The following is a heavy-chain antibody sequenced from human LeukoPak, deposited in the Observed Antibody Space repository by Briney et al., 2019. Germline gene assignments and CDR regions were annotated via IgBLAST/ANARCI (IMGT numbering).Heavy chain of an antibody. CDR3: ARGPRSRGNSYGYSYYYLDV. Sequence: GRSLRLACAASGFTFSSYWMSWVRQAPGKGLVWLSRINSDGSSTNYADSVKGRFAISRDNARNTLYLQMNSLRAEDTAVYYCARGPRSRGNSYGYSYYYLDVWGRGTTVTVSS. D-gene: IGHD5-18*01. J-gene: IGHJ6*03. V-gene: IGHV3-74*01. CDR2: INSDGSST. CDR1: GFTFSSYW.